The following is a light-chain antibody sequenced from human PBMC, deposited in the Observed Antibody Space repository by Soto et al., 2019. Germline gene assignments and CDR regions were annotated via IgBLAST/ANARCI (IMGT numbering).Light chain of an antibody. CDR1: QSINSW. Sequence: DIQMTQSPSTLSASVGDRVTITCRASQSINSWLAWYQQKPGKAPKLLIYKASSLQSGVPSRFSGSGSGTEFSLTISSLQPDDFATYYCQQYNSYPYTFGQGTKLEIK. V-gene: IGKV1-5*03. CDR3: QQYNSYPYT. CDR2: KAS. J-gene: IGKJ2*01.